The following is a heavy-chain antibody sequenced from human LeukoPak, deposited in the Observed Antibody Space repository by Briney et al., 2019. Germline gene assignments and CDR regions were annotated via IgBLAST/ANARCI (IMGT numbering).Heavy chain of an antibody. D-gene: IGHD4-23*01. CDR3: ATSMGSVDWFDP. V-gene: IGHV4-39*07. CDR1: GGSISTTSFY. CDR2: IYHSGST. J-gene: IGHJ5*02. Sequence: PSETLSLTCTVSGGSISTTSFYWGWIRQPPGKGLEWIGSIYHSGSTYYNPSLKSRVTISVDTSKNQFSLKLSSVTAADTAVYYCATSMGSVDWFDPWGQGTLVTVSS.